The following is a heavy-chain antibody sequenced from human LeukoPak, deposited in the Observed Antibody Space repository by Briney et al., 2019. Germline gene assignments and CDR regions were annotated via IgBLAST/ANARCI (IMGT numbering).Heavy chain of an antibody. Sequence: GASVKVSCKTSGYTFTGNYMHWLRQAPGQGLEWMGWINPNTGGTNYAQKFQGRVSMTRDTSISTAYMDLSRLRSDDTAVYYCARDSTPLDYWGQGTLVTVSS. CDR1: GYTFTGNY. D-gene: IGHD2/OR15-2a*01. J-gene: IGHJ4*02. CDR2: INPNTGGT. CDR3: ARDSTPLDY. V-gene: IGHV1-2*02.